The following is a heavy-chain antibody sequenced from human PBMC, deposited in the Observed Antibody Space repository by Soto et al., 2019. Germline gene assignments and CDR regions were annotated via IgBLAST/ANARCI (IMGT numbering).Heavy chain of an antibody. CDR3: ATSYGSGSTHFDY. J-gene: IGHJ4*02. CDR1: GGTFNSYT. CDR2: VNPSVGMS. Sequence: QVQLVQSGAEVKKPGSSVKVSCTASGGTFNSYTINWVRQAPGQGLEWVGRVNPSVGMSNSAQKFQGRVTITADKSTSKAYMDLSSLKSDDTAVYYCATSYGSGSTHFDYWGQGTLVTVSS. D-gene: IGHD3-10*01. V-gene: IGHV1-69*02.